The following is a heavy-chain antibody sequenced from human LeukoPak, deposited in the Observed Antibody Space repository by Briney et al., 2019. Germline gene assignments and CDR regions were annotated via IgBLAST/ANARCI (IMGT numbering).Heavy chain of an antibody. CDR3: AKDRKRSSGLKYYYYGMDV. CDR2: ISGSGGST. Sequence: GSLRLSCAASGFTFSSYAMSWVRQAPGKGLEWVSAISGSGGSTYYADSVKGRFTISRDNSKNTLYLQMNSLRAEDTAVYYCAKDRKRSSGLKYYYYGMDVWGQGTTVTVSS. J-gene: IGHJ6*02. D-gene: IGHD6-19*01. CDR1: GFTFSSYA. V-gene: IGHV3-23*01.